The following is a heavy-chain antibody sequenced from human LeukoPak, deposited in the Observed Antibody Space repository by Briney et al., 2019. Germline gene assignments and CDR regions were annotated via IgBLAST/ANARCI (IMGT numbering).Heavy chain of an antibody. V-gene: IGHV4-39*07. CDR2: IYYSGST. CDR1: GGSISSSSYY. J-gene: IGHJ4*02. CDR3: ARDVYCGGDCYLGGIDY. D-gene: IGHD2-21*02. Sequence: SETLSLTCTVSGGSISSSSYYWGWILQPPGKGLEWIGSIYYSGSTYYNPSLKSRVTISVDTSKNQFSLKLSSVTAADTAVYYCARDVYCGGDCYLGGIDYWGQGTLVTVSS.